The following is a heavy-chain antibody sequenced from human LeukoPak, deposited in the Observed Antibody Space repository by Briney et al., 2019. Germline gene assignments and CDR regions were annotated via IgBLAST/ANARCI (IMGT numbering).Heavy chain of an antibody. V-gene: IGHV3-66*01. Sequence: PGGSLRLSCAASGFTVSTNYVSWVRQPPGKGLEWVSILYADGTTIYADSVRGRFTISRDNSKNTIYLQMNSLRAEDTAVYYCARAPTITTNFDSWGRGTLVTVSS. CDR1: GFTVSTNY. CDR2: LYADGTT. CDR3: ARAPTITTNFDS. J-gene: IGHJ4*02. D-gene: IGHD4-11*01.